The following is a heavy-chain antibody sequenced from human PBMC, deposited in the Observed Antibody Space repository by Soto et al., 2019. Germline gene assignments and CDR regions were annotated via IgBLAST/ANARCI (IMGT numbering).Heavy chain of an antibody. CDR1: GYTFSIYG. CDR2: ITPYKDNT. Sequence: ASVKVSCKGSGYTFSIYGINSVRQAPGQGLEWMGWITPYKDNTKYAQIFQGRVTMTTDASTSTAYMELRSLRSDDTAVYYCARDLDGSGSYYTDYWGQGTLVTVSS. J-gene: IGHJ4*02. V-gene: IGHV1-18*01. CDR3: ARDLDGSGSYYTDY. D-gene: IGHD3-10*01.